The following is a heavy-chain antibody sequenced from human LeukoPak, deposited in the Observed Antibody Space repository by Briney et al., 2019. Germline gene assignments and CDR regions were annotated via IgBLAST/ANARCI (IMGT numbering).Heavy chain of an antibody. CDR2: IHYSGST. Sequence: PSETLSLTCTVSGGSISSYHWIWIRQPPGKGLEWIGYIHYSGSTNYNPSLKSRVTTSVDTSKKQFSLKLRSVTAADTAVYYCARSVSWGLLVRDDAFDIWGQGTMVTVSS. V-gene: IGHV4-59*08. CDR3: ARSVSWGLLVRDDAFDI. D-gene: IGHD2-21*01. J-gene: IGHJ3*02. CDR1: GGSISSYH.